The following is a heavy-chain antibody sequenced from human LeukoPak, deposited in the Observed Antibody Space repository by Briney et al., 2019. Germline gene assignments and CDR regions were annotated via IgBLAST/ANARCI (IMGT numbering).Heavy chain of an antibody. D-gene: IGHD4-11*01. CDR3: AREGTTVTHFDY. CDR2: IYYSGST. V-gene: IGHV4-59*01. CDR1: GGSISSFY. J-gene: IGHJ4*02. Sequence: SETLSLTWTVSGGSISSFYWSWIRQPPGKGLEWIGYIYYSGSTNYNPSLKSRVTISVDTSKNQFSLKLSSVTAADTAVYYCAREGTTVTHFDYWGQGTLVTVSS.